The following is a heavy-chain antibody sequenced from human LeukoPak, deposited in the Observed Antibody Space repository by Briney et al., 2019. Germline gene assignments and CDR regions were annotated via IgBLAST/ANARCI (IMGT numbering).Heavy chain of an antibody. V-gene: IGHV3-21*01. D-gene: IGHD3-22*01. CDR3: ARENYYDSSGSSEYDY. Sequence: KPGGSLRLSCAASGFTFSSYSMNWVRQAPGKGLEWVSSISSSSSYIYYADSVKGRFTISRDNAKNPLYLQMNSLRAEDTAVYYCARENYYDSSGSSEYDYWGQGTLVTVSS. CDR1: GFTFSSYS. CDR2: ISSSSSYI. J-gene: IGHJ4*02.